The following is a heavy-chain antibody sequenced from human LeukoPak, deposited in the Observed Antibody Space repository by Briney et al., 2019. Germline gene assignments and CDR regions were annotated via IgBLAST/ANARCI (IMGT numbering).Heavy chain of an antibody. CDR1: GFTFSSYA. V-gene: IGHV3-64*01. J-gene: IGHJ5*02. D-gene: IGHD2-2*01. CDR3: ARAGGPAAISP. CDR2: ISSNGGST. Sequence: PGGSLRLSCAASGFTFSSYAMHWVRQAPGKVLEYVSAISSNGGSTYYANSVKGRFTISRDNSKNTLYLQMGSLRAEDMAVYYCARAGGPAAISPWGQGTLVTVSS.